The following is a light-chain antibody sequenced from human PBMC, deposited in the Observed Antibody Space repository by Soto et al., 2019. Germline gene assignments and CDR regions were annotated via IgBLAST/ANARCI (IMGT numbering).Light chain of an antibody. J-gene: IGLJ1*01. Sequence: QSVLTQPDSVSGSPGQSITISCTGTSSDVGGYNYVSWYQQHPGKAPKLMIYEVSNRPSGVSNRFSGSKSGNTASLTISGLQAEDEADYYCSSYTSSSTYVFGTGTQVTV. CDR2: EVS. CDR1: SSDVGGYNY. V-gene: IGLV2-14*01. CDR3: SSYTSSSTYV.